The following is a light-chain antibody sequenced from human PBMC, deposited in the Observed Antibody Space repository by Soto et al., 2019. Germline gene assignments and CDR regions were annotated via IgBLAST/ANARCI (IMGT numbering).Light chain of an antibody. CDR2: WAS. J-gene: IGKJ2*01. CDR1: QSVIFTSSNKNY. CDR3: QQYASTLYT. V-gene: IGKV4-1*01. Sequence: DIVLTQSPDSLAVSLGARATINCKSSQSVIFTSSNKNYLSWYQKKPGQPPKLLIHWASTRQSGVPDRFSGSGSGTDFTLTISSLQADDVAVYYCQQYASTLYTFGQGTKVEI.